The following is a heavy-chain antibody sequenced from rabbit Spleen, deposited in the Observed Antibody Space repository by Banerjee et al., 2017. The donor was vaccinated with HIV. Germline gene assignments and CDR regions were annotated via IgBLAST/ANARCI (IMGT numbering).Heavy chain of an antibody. CDR2: INAVTGKA. J-gene: IGHJ4*01. V-gene: IGHV1S45*01. D-gene: IGHD4-1*01. CDR1: GFTLSNYW. Sequence: QEQLEESGGGLVTPGGTLTLTCTASGFTLSNYWMGWVRQAPGKGLEWIACINAVTGKAVYASWAKGRFTFSKTSSTTVTLQMTSLTAADTATYFCARDLAGVIGWNFNLWGPGTLVTVS. CDR3: ARDLAGVIGWNFNL.